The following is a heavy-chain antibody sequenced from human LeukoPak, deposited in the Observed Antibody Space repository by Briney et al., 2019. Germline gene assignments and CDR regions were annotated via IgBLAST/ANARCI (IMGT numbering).Heavy chain of an antibody. J-gene: IGHJ4*02. CDR1: GFTFSSYA. V-gene: IGHV3-30-3*01. CDR2: ISYDGSNK. CDR3: AKVSVVLGYYFDY. Sequence: GGSLRLSCAASGFTFSSYAMHWVRQAPGKGLEWVAVISYDGSNKYYADSVKGRFTISRDNSKNTLYLQMNSLRAEDTAVYYCAKVSVVLGYYFDYWGQGTLVTVSS. D-gene: IGHD2-8*01.